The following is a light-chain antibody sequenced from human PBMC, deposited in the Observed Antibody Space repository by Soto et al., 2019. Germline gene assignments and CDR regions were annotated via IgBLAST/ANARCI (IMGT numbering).Light chain of an antibody. V-gene: IGKV1-39*01. CDR1: QSIRTY. Sequence: DIQMTQSPASLSASVGDRVTITCRASQSIRTYLNWYQQKPGKAPNLLIYASSSLQSGVPSRFSGSGSGTDFTLTISSLQPEDFAAYFCQQSYRSPYTFGQGTKLEIK. CDR2: ASS. CDR3: QQSYRSPYT. J-gene: IGKJ2*01.